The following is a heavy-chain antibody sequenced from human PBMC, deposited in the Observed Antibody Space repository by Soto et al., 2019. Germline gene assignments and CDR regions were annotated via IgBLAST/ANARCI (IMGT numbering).Heavy chain of an antibody. CDR2: IYYSGST. CDR3: ARHAGSSGYYHTDDAFDI. D-gene: IGHD3-22*01. V-gene: IGHV4-59*08. Sequence: SETLSLTCTVSGGSISSYYWSWIRQPPGKGLEWIGYIYYSGSTNYNPSLKSRVTISVDTSKNQFSLKLSSVTAADTAVYYCARHAGSSGYYHTDDAFDIWGQGTMVTVSS. J-gene: IGHJ3*02. CDR1: GGSISSYY.